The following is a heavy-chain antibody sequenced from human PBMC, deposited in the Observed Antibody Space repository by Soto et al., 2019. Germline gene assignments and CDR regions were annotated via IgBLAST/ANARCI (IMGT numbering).Heavy chain of an antibody. CDR2: INSDGSST. V-gene: IGHV3-74*01. Sequence: EVQVVESGGGLVQPGGSLRLSCAASGFTFSNYWMQWVRQAPGKGLVWVSRINSDGSSTSYADSVKGRFTISRDNAKNTLNLQMNRLRAEDTAVYYCARAVRSGSYPYYYYGMDVWGQGTTVTVSS. CDR3: ARAVRSGSYPYYYYGMDV. D-gene: IGHD3-10*01. J-gene: IGHJ6*02. CDR1: GFTFSNYW.